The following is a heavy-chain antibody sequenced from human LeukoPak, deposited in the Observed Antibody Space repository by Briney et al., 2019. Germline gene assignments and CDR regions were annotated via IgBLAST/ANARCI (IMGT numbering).Heavy chain of an antibody. V-gene: IGHV7-4-1*02. Sequence: ASVKVSCKASGYSFTTYGMNWVRQAPGQGLEWMGWINTNTGNPTYAQGFTGRFVFSLDTSVSTAYLQISSLKAEDTAVYYCAREDYGDYEGDFDYWGQGTLVTVSS. CDR3: AREDYGDYEGDFDY. CDR1: GYSFTTYG. J-gene: IGHJ4*02. CDR2: INTNTGNP. D-gene: IGHD4-17*01.